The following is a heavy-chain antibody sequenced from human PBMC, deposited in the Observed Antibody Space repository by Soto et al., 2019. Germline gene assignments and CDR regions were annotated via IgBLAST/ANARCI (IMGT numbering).Heavy chain of an antibody. D-gene: IGHD1-26*01. CDR1: GGTFSSYA. Sequence: QVQLVQSGAEVKKPGSSVKVSCKASGGTFSSYAISWVRQAPGQGLEWMGGIIPIFGTANYAQKFQGRVTMTTDTSTSTAYMELRSLRSDDTAVYYCARGRGNRYSGSYDRWGQGTLVTVSS. J-gene: IGHJ4*02. V-gene: IGHV1-69*06. CDR3: ARGRGNRYSGSYDR. CDR2: IIPIFGTA.